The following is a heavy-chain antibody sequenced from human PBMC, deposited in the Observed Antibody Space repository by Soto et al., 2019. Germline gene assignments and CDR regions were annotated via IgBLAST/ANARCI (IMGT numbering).Heavy chain of an antibody. J-gene: IGHJ4*02. D-gene: IGHD3-22*01. V-gene: IGHV5-10-1*01. Sequence: PGESLKISCNGSGYSFAGYWITWVRQKPWKGLEWMGRIDPSDSQTYYSPSFRGHVTIPVTKSITTVFLQWSSLRASDTAMYYCARQIYDSDTGPNFQYYFDSWGQGTPVTVSS. CDR3: ARQIYDSDTGPNFQYYFDS. CDR1: GYSFAGYW. CDR2: IDPSDSQT.